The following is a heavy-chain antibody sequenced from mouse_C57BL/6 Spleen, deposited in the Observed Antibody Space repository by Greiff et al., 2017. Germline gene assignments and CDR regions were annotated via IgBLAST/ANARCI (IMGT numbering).Heavy chain of an antibody. V-gene: IGHV1-52*01. Sequence: QVQLQQPGAELVRPGSSVKLSCKASGYTFTSYWMHWVKQRPIQGLEWIGNIDPSDSETHYNQKFKDKATLTVDKSSSTAYMQLSSLTSEDSAVYYCARKGFDVCNYAMDYWGQGTSVTVSS. CDR1: GYTFTSYW. CDR3: ARKGFDVCNYAMDY. J-gene: IGHJ4*01. CDR2: IDPSDSET.